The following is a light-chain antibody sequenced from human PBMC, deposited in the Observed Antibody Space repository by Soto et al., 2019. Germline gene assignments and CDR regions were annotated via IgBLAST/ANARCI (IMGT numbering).Light chain of an antibody. CDR2: EVS. V-gene: IGLV2-8*01. CDR3: SSYTGSGTYV. CDR1: SNDVGGYKY. Sequence: SVLTQPPSASWSPGQSVTSSCPGTSNDVGGYKYVSWYQQHPGKVPKLMIYEVSKRPSGVPDRFSGSKSGNTASLTVSGLQAEDEADYYCSSYTGSGTYVFGTGTKVTVL. J-gene: IGLJ1*01.